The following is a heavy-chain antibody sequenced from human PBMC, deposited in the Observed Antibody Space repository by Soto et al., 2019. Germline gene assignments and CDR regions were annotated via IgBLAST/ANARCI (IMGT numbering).Heavy chain of an antibody. CDR2: MYYSGST. CDR1: GGSISNDY. Sequence: SETLSLTCTVSGGSISNDYWSWIRQPPGKGLEWIGYMYYSGSTYYNPSLKSRVTISVDRSKNQFSLKLSSVTAADTAVYYCARVPSPWGQGTLVTVSS. J-gene: IGHJ5*02. CDR3: ARVPSP. V-gene: IGHV4-59*12.